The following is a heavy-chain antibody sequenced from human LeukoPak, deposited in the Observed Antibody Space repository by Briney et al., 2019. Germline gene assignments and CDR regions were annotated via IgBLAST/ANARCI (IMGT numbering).Heavy chain of an antibody. V-gene: IGHV4-4*02. CDR2: IYHSGST. CDR3: ARDTPGIYGGSLDY. CDR1: GGSISSSNW. J-gene: IGHJ4*02. D-gene: IGHD4-23*01. Sequence: PSETLSLTCAVSGGSISSSNWWSWVRQPPGKGLEWIGEIYHSGSTNYNPSLKSRVTISVDKSKNQFSLKLSSVTAADTAVYYCARDTPGIYGGSLDYWGQGTLVTVSS.